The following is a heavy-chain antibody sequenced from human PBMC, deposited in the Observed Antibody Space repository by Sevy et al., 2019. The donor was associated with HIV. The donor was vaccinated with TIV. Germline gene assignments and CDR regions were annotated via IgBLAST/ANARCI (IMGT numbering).Heavy chain of an antibody. CDR3: ARHQLRVSATGFDY. Sequence: GGSLRLSCAASGFTFSNYNMDWVRQAPGKGLEWVSYITFSSNTIYYADSVKGRFTISRDNAKKSLYLQMNSLRAEDMAVYYCARHQLRVSATGFDYWGQGTLVTVSS. D-gene: IGHD6-13*01. V-gene: IGHV3-48*01. J-gene: IGHJ4*02. CDR1: GFTFSNYN. CDR2: ITFSSNTI.